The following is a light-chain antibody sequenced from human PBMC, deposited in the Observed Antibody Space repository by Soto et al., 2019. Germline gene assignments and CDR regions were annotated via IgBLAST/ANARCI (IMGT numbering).Light chain of an antibody. Sequence: QSVLTQPASVSGSPGQSITISCTGTSGDIGGYNYVSWYQQHPGKAPKLLISEVTNRPSGVSNRFSGSKSGNTASLTISGLQAEDEADYYCSSYTSSNTWVFGGGTKVTVL. CDR2: EVT. CDR3: SSYTSSNTWV. V-gene: IGLV2-14*01. CDR1: SGDIGGYNY. J-gene: IGLJ3*02.